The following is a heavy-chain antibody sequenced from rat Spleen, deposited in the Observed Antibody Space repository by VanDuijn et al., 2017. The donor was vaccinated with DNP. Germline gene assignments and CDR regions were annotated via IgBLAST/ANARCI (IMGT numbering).Heavy chain of an antibody. CDR1: GFTFSAYY. J-gene: IGHJ3*01. CDR2: ISRSGDTI. D-gene: IGHD1-3*01. CDR3: AAHYGGYGY. V-gene: IGHV5-25*01. Sequence: EVQLVESGGGLVQPGRSLKLSCAASGFTFSAYYMAWVRQAPTKGLEWVASISRSGDTIYYRDAVKGRFTLSRDNAESTLYLQMDSLRSEDTATYYCAAHYGGYGYWGQGTLVTVSS.